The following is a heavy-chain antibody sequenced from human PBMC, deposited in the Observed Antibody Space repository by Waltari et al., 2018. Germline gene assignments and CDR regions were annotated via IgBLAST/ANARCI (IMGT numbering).Heavy chain of an antibody. CDR1: GGTFRRYE. V-gene: IGHV1-69*14. Sequence: QVHLVQSGAEVKKPGSSVRVSCKASGGTFRRYEFNWVRQAPGQGLEWMGGIIPIFGTPIYAQKFQGRVTITADTSTTTAYMELSSLRFEDTAVYYCARDPKGTTVIYDAFDLWGQGTMVSVSS. CDR3: ARDPKGTTVIYDAFDL. J-gene: IGHJ3*01. CDR2: IIPIFGTP. D-gene: IGHD4-17*01.